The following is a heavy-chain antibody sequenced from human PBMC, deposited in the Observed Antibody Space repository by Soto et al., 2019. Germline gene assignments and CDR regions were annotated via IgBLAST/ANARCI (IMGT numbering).Heavy chain of an antibody. CDR3: ATGLTLPVSPSFDT. CDR1: GFTISGNY. CDR2: IFSGDNT. J-gene: IGHJ5*02. V-gene: IGHV3-53*01. Sequence: EVQLVESGGGLIQPGGSLRLSCAASGFTISGNYITWVRQAPGKGLEWVSVIFSGDNTFYSDSVKGRFTISSDSSKNTVYLQMNRLRGDDTAVYFCATGLTLPVSPSFDTWGQGTLLNVSS. D-gene: IGHD2-21*02.